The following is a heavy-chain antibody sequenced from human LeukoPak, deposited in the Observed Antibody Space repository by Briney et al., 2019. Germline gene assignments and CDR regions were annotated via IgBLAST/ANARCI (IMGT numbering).Heavy chain of an antibody. Sequence: GGSLRLSCATFGFTFSSYGMTWVRQAPGKGLEWVSTISISGGTTYYADSVKGRSSISRDNSKNTLYLQMNSLRAEDTAVYYCVGSSSPDSYWGQGTLVTVSS. V-gene: IGHV3-23*01. CDR1: GFTFSSYG. CDR3: VGSSSPDSY. D-gene: IGHD6-13*01. CDR2: ISISGGTT. J-gene: IGHJ4*02.